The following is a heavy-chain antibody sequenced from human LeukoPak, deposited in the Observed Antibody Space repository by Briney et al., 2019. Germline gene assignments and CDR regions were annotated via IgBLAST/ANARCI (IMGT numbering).Heavy chain of an antibody. V-gene: IGHV3-30*02. CDR2: IRSDASYE. CDR1: KFTFADYA. Sequence: GGSLRLSCTISKFTFADYAMNWVRQAPGKGLEWVAFIRSDASYEYYIDSVKGRFTLSRDNSKNTLYLQMSTLRPEDTAVYYCAKDGLQSTTSGVHLDSWGQGTLVTVSS. J-gene: IGHJ5*01. D-gene: IGHD5/OR15-5a*01. CDR3: AKDGLQSTTSGVHLDS.